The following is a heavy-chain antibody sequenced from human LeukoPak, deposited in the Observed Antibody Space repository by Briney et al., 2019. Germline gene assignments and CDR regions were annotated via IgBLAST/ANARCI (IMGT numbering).Heavy chain of an antibody. Sequence: PSETLSLTCTVSGGSISSYYWSWIRQPPGKGLEWIGYIYYSGSTNYNPSLKSRVTISVDTSENQFSLKLSSVTAADTAVYYCARDVGVPAASGYYYYYGMDVWGQGTTVTVSS. CDR2: IYYSGST. CDR1: GGSISSYY. CDR3: ARDVGVPAASGYYYYYGMDV. J-gene: IGHJ6*02. V-gene: IGHV4-59*01. D-gene: IGHD2-2*01.